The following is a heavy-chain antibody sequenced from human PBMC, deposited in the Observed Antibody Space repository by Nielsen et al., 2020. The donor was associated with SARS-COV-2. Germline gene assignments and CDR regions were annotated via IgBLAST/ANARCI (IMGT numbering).Heavy chain of an antibody. J-gene: IGHJ4*02. V-gene: IGHV1-46*01. D-gene: IGHD3-22*01. CDR2: INPSGGST. CDR3: ARGRVLTYYYDSSGSTYDY. CDR1: GYTFTSYY. Sequence: ALVKVSCKASGYTFTSYYMHWVRQAPGQGLEWMGIINPSGGSTSYAQKFQGRVTMTRDTSTSTVYMELSSLRSEDTAVYYCARGRVLTYYYDSSGSTYDYWGQGTLVTVSS.